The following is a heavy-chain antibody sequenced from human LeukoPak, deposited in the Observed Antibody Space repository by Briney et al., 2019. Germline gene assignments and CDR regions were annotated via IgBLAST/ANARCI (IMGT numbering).Heavy chain of an antibody. J-gene: IGHJ4*02. D-gene: IGHD3-22*01. CDR1: GYTFITYD. CDR2: MNPNSGNT. Sequence: GASVKVSCKASGYTFITYDINWVRQATGQGLGWMGWMNPNSGNTGYAQKLQDRVTMTTDTSTSTAYMELRSLRSDDTAVYYCAREYRDYYDSSGNYLDFWGQGTLVTVSS. CDR3: AREYRDYYDSSGNYLDF. V-gene: IGHV1-8*01.